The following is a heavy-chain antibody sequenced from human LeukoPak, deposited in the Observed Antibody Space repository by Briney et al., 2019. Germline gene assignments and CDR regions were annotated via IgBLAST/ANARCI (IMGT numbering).Heavy chain of an antibody. CDR1: GVSFSSYS. J-gene: IGHJ4*02. CDR3: AREMTGYTSSAIDY. CDR2: ISSSSTI. D-gene: IGHD6-13*01. Sequence: GGSLRLSCAASGVSFSSYSMNWVRQAPGKGLEWVSYISSSSTIYYGDSVKGRFTISRDNAKNSLYLQMNSLRAEDMAVYYCAREMTGYTSSAIDYWGQGTLVTVSS. V-gene: IGHV3-48*01.